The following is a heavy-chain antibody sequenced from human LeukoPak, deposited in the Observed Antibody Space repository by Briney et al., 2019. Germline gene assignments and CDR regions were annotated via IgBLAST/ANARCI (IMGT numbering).Heavy chain of an antibody. CDR2: INPNSGGT. CDR3: ARAQQLDAVDFDY. J-gene: IGHJ4*02. CDR1: GYSFIGYY. Sequence: ASVKVSCKASGYSFIGYYMHWVRQAPGQGLEWMGWINPNSGGTNYAQKFQGWVTMTRDTSISTAYIELSWLRSDDTAVYYRARAQQLDAVDFDYWGQGTLVTVSS. D-gene: IGHD6-13*01. V-gene: IGHV1-2*04.